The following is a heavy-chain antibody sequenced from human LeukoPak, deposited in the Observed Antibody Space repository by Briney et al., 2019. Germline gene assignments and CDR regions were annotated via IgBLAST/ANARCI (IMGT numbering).Heavy chain of an antibody. J-gene: IGHJ4*02. CDR1: GGSISSYY. CDR3: ARLRWAGYYFDY. D-gene: IGHD4-23*01. CDR2: IYYSGST. Sequence: SETLSLTCTVSGGSISSYYWSWIRQPPGKGLEWIGYIYYSGSTNYNPSLKSRVTISVDTSKNQFSLKLSSVTAADTAVYYCARLRWAGYYFDYWGQGTLVTVSS. V-gene: IGHV4-59*08.